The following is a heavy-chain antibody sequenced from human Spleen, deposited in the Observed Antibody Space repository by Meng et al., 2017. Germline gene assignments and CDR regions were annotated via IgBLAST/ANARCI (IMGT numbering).Heavy chain of an antibody. CDR1: GFSLSNARMG. J-gene: IGHJ4*02. V-gene: IGHV2-26*01. CDR2: IFSNDEK. Sequence: SGPTLVKPTETLTLTCTVSGFSLSNARMGVSWIRQPPGKALEWLAHIFSNDEKSYSTSLKSRLTISKDTSKNQVVLTMTNMDPVDTATYYCAHRRGYSYGLGTNFYFDYWGQGTLVTVSS. D-gene: IGHD5-18*01. CDR3: AHRRGYSYGLGTNFYFDY.